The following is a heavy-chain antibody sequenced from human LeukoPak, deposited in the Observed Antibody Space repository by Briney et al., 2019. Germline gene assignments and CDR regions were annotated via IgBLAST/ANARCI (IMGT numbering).Heavy chain of an antibody. Sequence: GGSLRLSCAASGFTFSSYGMHWVRQAPGKGLEWVAVIWYDGSNKYYADSVKGRFTISRDSSKNTLYLQMNSLRAEDTAVYYCARDPLWDSSGYFDYWGQGTLVTVSS. CDR2: IWYDGSNK. CDR1: GFTFSSYG. D-gene: IGHD3-22*01. J-gene: IGHJ4*02. V-gene: IGHV3-33*01. CDR3: ARDPLWDSSGYFDY.